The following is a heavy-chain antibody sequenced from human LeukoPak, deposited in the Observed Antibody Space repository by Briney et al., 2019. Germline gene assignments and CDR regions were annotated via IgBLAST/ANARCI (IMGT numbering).Heavy chain of an antibody. Sequence: GGSLRLSCAASGFNFSDYTMTWVRQAPGKGLEWVSSVSGKSDYIYYADSVKGRLTIARDNAKNSIYLQMHILTTDDTAVFYCARQYGGHHFDFWGQGTLVTVSS. CDR3: ARQYGGHHFDF. J-gene: IGHJ4*02. D-gene: IGHD4/OR15-4a*01. CDR1: GFNFSDYT. CDR2: VSGKSDYI. V-gene: IGHV3-21*01.